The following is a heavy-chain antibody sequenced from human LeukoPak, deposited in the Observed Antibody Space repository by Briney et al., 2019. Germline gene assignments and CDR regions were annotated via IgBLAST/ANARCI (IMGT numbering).Heavy chain of an antibody. CDR1: GFTFSDDA. CDR2: ISGSADNT. CDR3: AKRTPYTGSSQSFDY. D-gene: IGHD1-26*01. Sequence: PGGSLRLSCVASGFTFSDDAMSWVRQAPGKGLEWVSAISGSADNTYYADSVKGRFAISRDNSKNTLYLQLSTLRADDTAVYYCAKRTPYTGSSQSFDYWGQGTLVTVSS. J-gene: IGHJ4*02. V-gene: IGHV3-23*01.